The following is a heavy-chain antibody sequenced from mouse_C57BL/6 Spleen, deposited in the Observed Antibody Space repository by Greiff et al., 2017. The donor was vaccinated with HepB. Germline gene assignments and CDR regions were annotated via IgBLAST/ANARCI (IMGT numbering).Heavy chain of an antibody. CDR3: ARWGYGYDEKFAY. J-gene: IGHJ3*01. CDR2: ISYDGSN. Sequence: EVQLQQSGPGLVKPSQSLSLTCSVTGYSITSGYYWNWLRQFPGNKLEWMGYISYDGSNNYNPSLKNRISITRDTSKNQFFLKLNSVTTEDTATYYCARWGYGYDEKFAYWGQGTLVTVSA. D-gene: IGHD2-2*01. CDR1: GYSITSGYY. V-gene: IGHV3-6*01.